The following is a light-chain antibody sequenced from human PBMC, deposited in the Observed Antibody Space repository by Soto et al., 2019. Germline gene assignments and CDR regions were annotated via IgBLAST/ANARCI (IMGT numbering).Light chain of an antibody. Sequence: QSVLTKPPSVSGAPGQRVTISCTGSSSNIGAGYDVHWYQQLPGTAPKLLIYGNSNRPSGVPDRFSGSKSGTSASLAITGLQAEDEADYYCQSYDSSLGVFGTGTKLTVL. CDR3: QSYDSSLGV. J-gene: IGLJ1*01. CDR1: SSNIGAGYD. CDR2: GNS. V-gene: IGLV1-40*01.